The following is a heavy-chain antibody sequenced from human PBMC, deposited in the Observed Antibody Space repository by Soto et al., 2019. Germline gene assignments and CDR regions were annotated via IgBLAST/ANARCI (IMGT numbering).Heavy chain of an antibody. CDR3: ARVCREVVPAAIDY. V-gene: IGHV3-74*01. CDR1: GFNFSSYL. J-gene: IGHJ4*02. D-gene: IGHD2-2*01. CDR2: INSDGSST. Sequence: GGSLILSCAAAGFNFSSYLIHWVRQAPGKGLVWVSRINSDGSSTTYADSVKGRFTISRDNAKNTLYLQMTSLRAEDTAVYYCARVCREVVPAAIDYWGQGTLVTVSS.